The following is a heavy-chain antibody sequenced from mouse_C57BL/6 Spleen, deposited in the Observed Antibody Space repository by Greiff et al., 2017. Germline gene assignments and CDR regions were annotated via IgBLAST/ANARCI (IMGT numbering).Heavy chain of an antibody. CDR3: AEDEYDGSWCAY. D-gene: IGHD2-4*01. Sequence: QVQLQQSGAELMKPGASVKLSCKATGYTFTGYWIEWVKQRPGHGLEWIGEILPGSGSTNYNEKFKGKATFTADTSSNTAYMKLSSLTTADSAVYYCAEDEYDGSWCAYWGKGTLGTVSA. CDR2: ILPGSGST. J-gene: IGHJ3*01. V-gene: IGHV1-9*01. CDR1: GYTFTGYW.